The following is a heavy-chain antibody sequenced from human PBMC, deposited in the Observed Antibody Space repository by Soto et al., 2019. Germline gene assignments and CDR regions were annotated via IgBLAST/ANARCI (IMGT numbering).Heavy chain of an antibody. J-gene: IGHJ4*02. CDR3: AKWSYLDY. V-gene: IGHV3-23*04. CDR2: ISGSDGKT. CDR1: GFTFSAYN. Sequence: EVQLVESGGGLVKPGESLRLSCAGSGFTFSAYNINWVRQAPGKGLEWVSSISGSDGKTYYADSVKGRFSISRDTSKNTLYLQMNSLRVDDTAVYYCAKWSYLDYWGQGTRVTVSS. D-gene: IGHD3-3*01.